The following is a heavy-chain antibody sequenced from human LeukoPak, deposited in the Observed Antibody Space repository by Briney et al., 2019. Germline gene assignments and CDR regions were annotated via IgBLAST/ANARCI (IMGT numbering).Heavy chain of an antibody. J-gene: IGHJ4*02. CDR3: AREAEPDSSSPFDY. V-gene: IGHV4-34*01. CDR1: GGSFSGYY. CDR2: INHSGST. D-gene: IGHD6-6*01. Sequence: KPSETLSLTCAVYGGSFSGYYWSWIRQPPGKGLEWIGEINHSGSTNYNPSLKSRVTISVDTSKNQFSLKLSSVTAADTAVYYCAREAEPDSSSPFDYWGQGTLVTVSS.